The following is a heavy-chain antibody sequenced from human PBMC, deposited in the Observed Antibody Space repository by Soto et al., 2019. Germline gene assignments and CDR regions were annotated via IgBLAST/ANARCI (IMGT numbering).Heavy chain of an antibody. V-gene: IGHV3-33*01. CDR1: GFTFSGYG. D-gene: IGHD1-1*01. CDR3: ARGGVGGTAFWGYLDY. J-gene: IGHJ4*02. Sequence: QVQLVESGGGVVQPGRSLRLSCVASGFTFSGYGMHWVRQAPGKGLEWVAIIRYDGSNIYYADSVRGRFAISRDNSKNKLFLQMDSLGAEDTAVYYCARGGVGGTAFWGYLDYWGQGALLTVSS. CDR2: IRYDGSNI.